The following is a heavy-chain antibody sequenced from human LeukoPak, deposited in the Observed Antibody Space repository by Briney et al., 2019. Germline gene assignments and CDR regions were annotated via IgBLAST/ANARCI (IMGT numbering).Heavy chain of an antibody. Sequence: GALRLSCAASGFTFSGSAMHWVRQASGKGLEWVGRVRSKANSYATAYAASVKGRFTISRDDSKNTAYLQMNSLKTEDTAVYYCTRHVGAPQYYYDSSGYYEDAFDIWGQGTMVTVSS. CDR3: TRHVGAPQYYYDSSGYYEDAFDI. CDR1: GFTFSGSA. CDR2: VRSKANSYAT. V-gene: IGHV3-73*01. J-gene: IGHJ3*02. D-gene: IGHD3-22*01.